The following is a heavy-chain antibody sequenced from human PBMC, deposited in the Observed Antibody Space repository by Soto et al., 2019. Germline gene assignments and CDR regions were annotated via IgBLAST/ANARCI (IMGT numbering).Heavy chain of an antibody. CDR3: AERDVSWDGFDY. CDR1: GLTFTTSA. CDR2: IVVGSGDT. D-gene: IGHD1-26*01. Sequence: SVKVSCKTSGLTFTTSAVQWVRQARGQRLEWMGWIVVGSGDTNYAQNFWEIVTITRDMSTGTVFMQMSSLTSEDTAVYYCAERDVSWDGFDYGGQGSLVTVSS. V-gene: IGHV1-58*01. J-gene: IGHJ4*02.